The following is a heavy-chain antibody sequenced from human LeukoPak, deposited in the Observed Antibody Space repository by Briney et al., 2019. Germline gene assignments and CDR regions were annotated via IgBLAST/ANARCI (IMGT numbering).Heavy chain of an antibody. CDR3: ARDADSNGYYSPLGY. CDR1: GGSISSYF. V-gene: IGHV4-59*01. J-gene: IGHJ4*02. CDR2: IYYSGNT. D-gene: IGHD3-22*01. Sequence: SETLSLTCTVSGGSISSYFWSWIRQPPGKGLEWIGYIYYSGNTNYNPSLKSRVTISVDTSTNQFSLKLYSVTAADTAVYYCARDADSNGYYSPLGYWGQGTLVTVSS.